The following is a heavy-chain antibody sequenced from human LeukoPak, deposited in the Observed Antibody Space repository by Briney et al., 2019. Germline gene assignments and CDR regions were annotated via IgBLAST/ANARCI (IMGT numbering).Heavy chain of an antibody. V-gene: IGHV4-34*01. J-gene: IGHJ4*02. CDR1: GGSFSGYY. D-gene: IGHD3-9*01. Sequence: SETLSLTCAVYGGSFSGYYWSWIRQPPGKGLEWIGEINHSGRTNYNPSLKSRVTISVDTSKNQFSLKLSSVTAAGTAVYYCARVGYFDWLLDYWGQGTLVTVSS. CDR2: INHSGRT. CDR3: ARVGYFDWLLDY.